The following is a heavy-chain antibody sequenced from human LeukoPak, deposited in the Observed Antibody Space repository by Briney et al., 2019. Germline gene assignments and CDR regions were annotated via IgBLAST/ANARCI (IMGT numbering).Heavy chain of an antibody. CDR1: GYTFSGYY. D-gene: IGHD3-22*01. J-gene: IGHJ4*02. CDR2: INPKSGGT. CDR3: ARLGGVMVITPFDY. V-gene: IGHV1-2*02. Sequence: KPGASVKVSCKASGYTFSGYYIHWVRQAPGQGLEWMGWINPKSGGTNYAQKFQGRVTMTRDTSISTAYMELSRLRSDDMAVYYCARLGGVMVITPFDYWGQGALVTVSS.